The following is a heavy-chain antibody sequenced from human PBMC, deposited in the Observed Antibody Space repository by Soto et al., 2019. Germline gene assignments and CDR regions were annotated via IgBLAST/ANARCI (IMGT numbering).Heavy chain of an antibody. V-gene: IGHV3-21*01. Sequence: GGSLRLSCSASGFTFRSFTMNWVRQAPGKGLEWVSTISSNSAYIYYTDALRGRFTISRDNAKNSLHLQMNSLRAEDTAVYYCTRDASRDSSARGWFDPWGPGTRGTFSS. CDR3: TRDASRDSSARGWFDP. J-gene: IGHJ5*02. D-gene: IGHD6-13*01. CDR2: ISSNSAYI. CDR1: GFTFRSFT.